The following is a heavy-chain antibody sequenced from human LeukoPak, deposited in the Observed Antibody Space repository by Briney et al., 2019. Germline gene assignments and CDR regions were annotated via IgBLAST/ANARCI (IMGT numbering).Heavy chain of an antibody. D-gene: IGHD1-1*01. V-gene: IGHV1-69*05. CDR1: GGTFSSYA. CDR3: AGSGTVQLERRGGVSFDY. J-gene: IGHJ4*02. CDR2: IIPIFGTA. Sequence: SVKVSCKASGGTFSSYATSWVRQAPGQGLEWMGGIIPIFGTANYAQKFQGRVTITTDESTSTAYMELSSLRSEDTAVYYCAGSGTVQLERRGGVSFDYWGQGTLVTVSS.